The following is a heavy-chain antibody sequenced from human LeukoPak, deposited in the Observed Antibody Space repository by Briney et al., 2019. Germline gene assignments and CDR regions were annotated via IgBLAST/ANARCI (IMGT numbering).Heavy chain of an antibody. Sequence: ASVKDSCKASGYTFIGYYMYWVRQAPGQGLEWMGWINPNSGGTNYAQKFQGRVTMTRDTSISTAYMELSRLRSDDTAVYYCARYSSGWSFYGMDVWGQGTTVTVSS. CDR2: INPNSGGT. D-gene: IGHD6-19*01. V-gene: IGHV1-2*02. J-gene: IGHJ6*02. CDR3: ARYSSGWSFYGMDV. CDR1: GYTFIGYY.